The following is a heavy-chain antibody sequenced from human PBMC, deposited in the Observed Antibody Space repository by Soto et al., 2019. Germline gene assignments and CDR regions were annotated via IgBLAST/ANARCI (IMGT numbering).Heavy chain of an antibody. V-gene: IGHV3-21*01. J-gene: IGHJ4*02. CDR3: ARGSAFIGLDY. D-gene: IGHD1-26*01. Sequence: PGGSLRLSCAASGFTFSSYTMNWVRQAPGKGLEWVSSIGTSGSYIYDTESVKGRFTISRDNTKDSLYLQMNSLRAEDTAIYYCARGSAFIGLDYWGQGTPVTVSS. CDR2: IGTSGSYI. CDR1: GFTFSSYT.